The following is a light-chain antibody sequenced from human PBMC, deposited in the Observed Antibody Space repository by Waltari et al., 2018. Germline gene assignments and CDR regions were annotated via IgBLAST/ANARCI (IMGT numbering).Light chain of an antibody. J-gene: IGLJ2*01. CDR2: DVS. Sequence: QSALTQPASVSGSPGQSITISCTGTSSDVGGSNYVSWYQQYPDKAPKLMIYDVSKRPSGVSNRFSGSKSGNTASLTISGLQAEDEADYYCCSYAGSSTHVLFGGGTKLTVL. CDR1: SSDVGGSNY. V-gene: IGLV2-23*02. CDR3: CSYAGSSTHVL.